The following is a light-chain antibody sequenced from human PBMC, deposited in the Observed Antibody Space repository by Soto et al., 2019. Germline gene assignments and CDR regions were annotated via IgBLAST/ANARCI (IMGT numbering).Light chain of an antibody. V-gene: IGKV1-27*01. CDR2: AAS. CDR1: QGIGSY. Sequence: DIPMTQSPSSLSASVGDRVTVTCRASQGIGSYLAWYQQKPGKIPRLLIYAASSLQSGVPSRFSGRGYGTDFTLTISSLQPEDVATYYCQKYNSVPQTFGQGTKVEIK. J-gene: IGKJ1*01. CDR3: QKYNSVPQT.